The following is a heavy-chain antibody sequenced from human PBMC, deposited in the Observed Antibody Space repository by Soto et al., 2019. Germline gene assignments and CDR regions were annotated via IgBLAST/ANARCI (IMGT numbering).Heavy chain of an antibody. J-gene: IGHJ3*02. CDR2: MYYSGST. V-gene: IGHV4-39*02. CDR3: ARDATASGAFDI. D-gene: IGHD4-17*01. Sequence: PSETLSLTCNASGGSIRSSSYYWGWIRQPPGKGLEWIGSMYYSGSTYYNPSLKSRVTISVDTSKNQFSLKLSSVTAADTAVYYCARDATASGAFDIWGRGTMVTVSS. CDR1: GGSIRSSSYY.